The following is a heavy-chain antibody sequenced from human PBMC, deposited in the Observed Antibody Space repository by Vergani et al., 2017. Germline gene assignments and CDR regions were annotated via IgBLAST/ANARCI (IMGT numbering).Heavy chain of an antibody. CDR3: ARSLPIVVVPAAPFDY. CDR1: GGTFSSYA. V-gene: IGHV1-69*01. Sequence: QVQMVQSGAEVKKPGSSVKVSCKASGGTFSSYAISWVRQAPGQGLEWMGGVIPIFGTANYAQKFQGRVTITADESTSTAYMELSSLRSEDTAVYYCARSLPIVVVPAAPFDYWGQGTLVTVSS. CDR2: VIPIFGTA. J-gene: IGHJ4*02. D-gene: IGHD2-2*01.